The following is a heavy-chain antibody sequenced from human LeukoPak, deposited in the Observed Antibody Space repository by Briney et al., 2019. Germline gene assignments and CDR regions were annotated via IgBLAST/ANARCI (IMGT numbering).Heavy chain of an antibody. J-gene: IGHJ4*02. CDR1: GGSISSYY. Sequence: SETLSLTCTVSGGSISSYYWSWIRQPPGKGLEWIGYIYYSGSTNYNPSLKSRVTISVDTSKNQFSLELSSVTAADTAVYYCASFAGSGTPRYWGQGTLVTVSS. V-gene: IGHV4-59*01. CDR3: ASFAGSGTPRY. CDR2: IYYSGST. D-gene: IGHD3-3*01.